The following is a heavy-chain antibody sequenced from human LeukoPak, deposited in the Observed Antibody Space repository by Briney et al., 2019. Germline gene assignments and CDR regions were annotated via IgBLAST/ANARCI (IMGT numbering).Heavy chain of an antibody. CDR2: IYYSGST. CDR1: GGSISSYY. CDR3: ARTGWFGELSTPHFDY. V-gene: IGHV4-59*08. Sequence: SETLSLTCTVSGGSISSYYWSWIRQPPGKGLEWIGYIYYSGSTNYNPSLKSRVTISVDTSKNQFSLKLSSVTAADTAVYYCARTGWFGELSTPHFDYWGQGTLVTVSS. J-gene: IGHJ4*02. D-gene: IGHD3-10*01.